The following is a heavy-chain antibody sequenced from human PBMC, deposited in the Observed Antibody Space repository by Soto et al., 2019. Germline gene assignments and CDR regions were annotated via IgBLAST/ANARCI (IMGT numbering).Heavy chain of an antibody. CDR1: GGSISSGGYS. D-gene: IGHD2-15*01. CDR3: ARGGGYDSFDF. V-gene: IGHV4-30-2*01. J-gene: IGHJ4*02. CDR2: IYHSGST. Sequence: PSETLSITCAVSGGSISSGGYSWSWIRQPPGKGLEWIGYIYHSGSTYYNPSLKSRVTISVDRSKNQFSLKLSSVTAADKAVYYCARGGGYDSFDFWGQGIQVTVSS.